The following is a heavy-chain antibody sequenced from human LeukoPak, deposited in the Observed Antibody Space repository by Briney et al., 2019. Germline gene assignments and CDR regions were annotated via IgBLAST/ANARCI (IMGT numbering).Heavy chain of an antibody. D-gene: IGHD3-10*01. CDR2: IIPIFGTA. J-gene: IGHJ4*02. Sequence: ASVKVSCKASGGTFSSYAISWVRQAPGQGLEWMGRIIPIFGTANYAQKFQGRVTITTDESTSTAYMELSSLRSEDTAVYYCASEGMVRGVIISVAYWGQGTLVTVSS. V-gene: IGHV1-69*05. CDR3: ASEGMVRGVIISVAY. CDR1: GGTFSSYA.